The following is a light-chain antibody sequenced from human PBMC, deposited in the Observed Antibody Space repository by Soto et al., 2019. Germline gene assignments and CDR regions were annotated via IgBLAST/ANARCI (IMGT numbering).Light chain of an antibody. CDR2: GAS. V-gene: IGKV3-20*01. Sequence: LTHAADSLSFSPGERAALSCGASQSVGSSLSWYQQKPGQAPRLLFYGASNRATAIPDRFSGSGFGTDFTLTITRLEPEDFALYYCQQYGDSPQTFGPRTRLEIK. CDR1: QSVGSS. CDR3: QQYGDSPQT. J-gene: IGKJ5*01.